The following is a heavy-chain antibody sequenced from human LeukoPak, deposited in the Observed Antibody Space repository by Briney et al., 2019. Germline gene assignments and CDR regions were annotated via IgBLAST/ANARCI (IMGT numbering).Heavy chain of an antibody. CDR3: ARGRSGWYPEYFHH. J-gene: IGHJ1*01. CDR1: GFTFSSYW. V-gene: IGHV3-7*03. Sequence: GGSLRLSCAASGFTFSSYWMSWVRQAPGKGLEWVANIKQDGSEKYYVDSVKGRFTISRDNAKNSLYLQMNSLRAEDTAVYYCARGRSGWYPEYFHHWGQGTLVTVSS. D-gene: IGHD6-19*01. CDR2: IKQDGSEK.